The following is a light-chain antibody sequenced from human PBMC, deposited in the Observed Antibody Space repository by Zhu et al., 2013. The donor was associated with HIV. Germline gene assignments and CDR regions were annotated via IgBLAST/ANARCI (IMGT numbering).Light chain of an antibody. CDR1: QSLLYSDGYNY. Sequence: DIVMTQIPLSLTVTPGESASISCRSSQSLLYSDGYNYLDWYLQKPGQSPQLLIYLGSNRASGVPDRFSGSGSGTDFTLKISRVEAEDVGVYYCMQALQTPRTFGQGTKVEIK. CDR3: MQALQTPRT. J-gene: IGKJ1*01. V-gene: IGKV2-28*01. CDR2: LGS.